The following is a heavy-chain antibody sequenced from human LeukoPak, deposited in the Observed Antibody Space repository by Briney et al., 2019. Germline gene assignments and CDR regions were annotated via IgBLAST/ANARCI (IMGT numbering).Heavy chain of an antibody. CDR2: IYYSGST. J-gene: IGHJ4*02. CDR1: GGSISSYY. CDR3: ARGYTYSGYDY. Sequence: PSETLSLTCTVSGGSISSYYWSWIRQPPGKGLEWIGYIYYSGSTNYNPSLKSRVTISVDTSKNQFSLKLSSVTAADTAVYYCARGYTYSGYDYWGQGTLVTVSS. V-gene: IGHV4-59*01. D-gene: IGHD5-12*01.